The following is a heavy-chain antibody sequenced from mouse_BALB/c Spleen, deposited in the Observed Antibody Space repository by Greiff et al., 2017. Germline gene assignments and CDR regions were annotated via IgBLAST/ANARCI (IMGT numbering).Heavy chain of an antibody. D-gene: IGHD2-1*01. CDR2: ISYDGSN. CDR3: ARRLWYDY. CDR1: GYSITSGYY. Sequence: EVQLQQSGPGLVKPSQSLSLTCSVTGYSITSGYYWNWIRQFPGNKLEWMGYISYDGSNNYNPSLKNRISITRDTSKNQFFLKLNSVTTEDTATYYCARRLWYDYWGQGTTLTVSS. V-gene: IGHV3-6*02. J-gene: IGHJ2*01.